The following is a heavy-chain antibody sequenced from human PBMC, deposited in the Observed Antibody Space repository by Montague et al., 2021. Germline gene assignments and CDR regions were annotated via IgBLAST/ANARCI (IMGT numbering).Heavy chain of an antibody. CDR3: ARDPRYSLSWSFDY. D-gene: IGHD6-13*01. CDR2: CCHLPEKNY. V-gene: IGHV6-1*01. CDR1: GDSDAVEEPR. Sequence: CAISGDSDAVEEPRCRWDEHTSEIQLPWLVICCHLPEKNYDYAVXVKSRMTISPDTSKNQFSLQLSSVTPEDRAVYYCARDPRYSLSWSFDYWGQGTLVTVSS. J-gene: IGHJ4*02.